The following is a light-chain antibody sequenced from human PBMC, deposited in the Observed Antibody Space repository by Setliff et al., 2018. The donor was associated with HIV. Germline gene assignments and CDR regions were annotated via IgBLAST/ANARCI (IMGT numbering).Light chain of an antibody. J-gene: IGLJ1*01. CDR1: SSDVGSYNY. Sequence: QSVLTQPASVSGSPGQSITISCTGTSSDVGSYNYVSWYQQHPGRAPKLMIYDVSTRPSGVSNRFSGSKSGTTASPTISGLQADDEADYYCSSYTSSSTRILVGTGTKVTVL. V-gene: IGLV2-14*03. CDR3: SSYTSSSTRIL. CDR2: DVS.